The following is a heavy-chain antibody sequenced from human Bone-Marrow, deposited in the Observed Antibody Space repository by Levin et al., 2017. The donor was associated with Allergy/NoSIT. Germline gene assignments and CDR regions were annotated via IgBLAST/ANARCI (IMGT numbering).Heavy chain of an antibody. Sequence: GASLPLSFFSSFCFISGFIIHFFCLFSLTFLSFFGCSRLPSPPYAPVYAASVKGRFTISRDDSKNTAYLQMNSLKTEDTAVYYCTRHVPDFMGDAFDMWGQGTMVTVSS. CDR1: FCFISGFI. CDR3: TRHVPDFMGDAFDM. V-gene: IGHV3-73*01. D-gene: IGHD1-14*01. J-gene: IGHJ3*02. CDR2: SRLPSPPYAP.